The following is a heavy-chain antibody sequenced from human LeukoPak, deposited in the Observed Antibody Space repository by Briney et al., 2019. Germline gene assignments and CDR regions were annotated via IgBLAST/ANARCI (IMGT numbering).Heavy chain of an antibody. CDR2: INPNSGGT. CDR1: GYTFTSYG. D-gene: IGHD1-1*01. J-gene: IGHJ5*02. CDR3: AYAPGYNWNDGGAEFDP. Sequence: ASVKVSCKASGYTFTSYGISWVRQTPGQGLEWMGWINPNSGGTNYAQKFQGRVTMTRDTSISTAYMELSRLRSDDTAVYYCAYAPGYNWNDGGAEFDPWGQGTLVTVSS. V-gene: IGHV1-2*02.